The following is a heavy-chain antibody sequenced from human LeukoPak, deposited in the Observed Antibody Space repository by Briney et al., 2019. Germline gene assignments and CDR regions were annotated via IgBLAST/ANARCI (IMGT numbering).Heavy chain of an antibody. CDR1: GYTFTGYY. CDR3: AADSSSPGTYFDY. Sequence: ASVKVSCKASGYTFTGYYMHWVRQAPGQGLEWMGWINPNSGGTNYAQKFQGRVTMTRDTSISTAYMELSRLRSDDTAVYYCAADSSSPGTYFDYWGQGTLVTVSS. V-gene: IGHV1-2*02. CDR2: INPNSGGT. J-gene: IGHJ4*02. D-gene: IGHD6-6*01.